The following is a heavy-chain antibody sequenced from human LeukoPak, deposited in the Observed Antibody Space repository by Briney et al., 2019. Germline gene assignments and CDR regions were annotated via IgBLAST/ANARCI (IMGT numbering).Heavy chain of an antibody. J-gene: IGHJ4*02. V-gene: IGHV1-24*01. Sequence: ASVKVSCKVSGYTLTELSMHWVRQAPGRGLEWMGGLDPEDGETIYAQKFQGRVTMTEDTSTDTAYMELSSLRSEDTAVYCCANNLGATISYWGQGTLVTVSS. D-gene: IGHD1-26*01. CDR3: ANNLGATISY. CDR2: LDPEDGET. CDR1: GYTLTELS.